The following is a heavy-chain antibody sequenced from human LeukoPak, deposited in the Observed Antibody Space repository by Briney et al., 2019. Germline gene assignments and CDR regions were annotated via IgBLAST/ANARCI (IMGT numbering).Heavy chain of an antibody. D-gene: IGHD1-1*01. Sequence: KSGGSLRLSCAASGFTFSDYYMNWIRQAPGKGLERVSYISTSGTTMSYADSVKGRFTISRDSAKNSLYLQMNSLRAEDTAVYYCARGTTGTTDFDYWGQGTLVTVSS. V-gene: IGHV3-11*01. CDR2: ISTSGTTM. CDR3: ARGTTGTTDFDY. J-gene: IGHJ4*02. CDR1: GFTFSDYY.